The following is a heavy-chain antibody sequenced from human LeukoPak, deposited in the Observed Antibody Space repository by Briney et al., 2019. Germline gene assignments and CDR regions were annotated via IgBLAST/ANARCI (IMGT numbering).Heavy chain of an antibody. D-gene: IGHD2-15*01. Sequence: GGSLRLSCAASGFTFSNYAMTWVRQAPGKGLEWVSAIGGGGDTTFYADSVKGRFTISRDNSKNTLYLQMNSLRAEDTAVYYCAKGNRGNRYSGLDYWGQGTLVTVSS. V-gene: IGHV3-23*01. CDR2: IGGGGDTT. CDR3: AKGNRGNRYSGLDY. J-gene: IGHJ4*02. CDR1: GFTFSNYA.